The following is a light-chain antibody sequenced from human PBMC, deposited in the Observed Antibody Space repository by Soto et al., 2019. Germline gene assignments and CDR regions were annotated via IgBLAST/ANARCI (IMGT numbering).Light chain of an antibody. V-gene: IGKV1-39*01. CDR2: AAS. CDR3: QQSYSTPPVT. J-gene: IGKJ2*01. CDR1: QSISSY. Sequence: DIQMTQSPPSLSASVGDRVTITCRASQSISSYLNWYQQKPGKAPKLLIYAASSLQSGVPSRFSGSGSGTDFTLTISSLQPEDFATYYCQQSYSTPPVTFGQGTKLEIK.